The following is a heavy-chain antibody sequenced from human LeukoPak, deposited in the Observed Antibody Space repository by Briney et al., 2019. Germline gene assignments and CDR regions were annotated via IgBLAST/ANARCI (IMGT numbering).Heavy chain of an antibody. CDR2: IIPIFGTA. Sequence: ASVKVSCKASGGTFSSYAISWVRQAPGQGLEWMGGIIPIFGTANYAQKFQGRVTITADESTSTAYMELSSLRSEDTAVYYCAKVGLYAFDIWGQGTMVTVSS. J-gene: IGHJ3*02. CDR1: GGTFSSYA. D-gene: IGHD1-26*01. CDR3: AKVGLYAFDI. V-gene: IGHV1-69*13.